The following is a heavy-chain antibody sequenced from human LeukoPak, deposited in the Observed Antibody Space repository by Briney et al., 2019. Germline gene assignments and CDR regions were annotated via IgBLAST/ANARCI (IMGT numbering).Heavy chain of an antibody. Sequence: GGSLRLSCAASGFTFSTYGVHWVRQTPGKGLEWVTFIRYDGSSKYYADSVKGRFTISRDNSKNTLYLQMSSLRTADTAIYYCAKERWEYGSGTYYDSWGQGTQVTVSS. J-gene: IGHJ4*02. CDR1: GFTFSTYG. D-gene: IGHD3-10*01. V-gene: IGHV3-30*02. CDR2: IRYDGSSK. CDR3: AKERWEYGSGTYYDS.